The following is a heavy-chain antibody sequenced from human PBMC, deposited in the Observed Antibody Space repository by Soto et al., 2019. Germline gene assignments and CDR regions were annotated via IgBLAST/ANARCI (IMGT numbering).Heavy chain of an antibody. CDR2: IYYSGST. J-gene: IGHJ6*02. Sequence: SETLSLTCTVSGGSISSGGYYWSWIRQHPGKGLEWIGYIYYSGSTYYNPSLKSRVTISVDTSKNQFSLKPSSVTAADTAVYYCARARGLYAFWSVDLYYYYGMDVWGQGTTVTVSS. CDR3: ARARGLYAFWSVDLYYYYGMDV. D-gene: IGHD3-3*01. CDR1: GGSISSGGYY. V-gene: IGHV4-31*03.